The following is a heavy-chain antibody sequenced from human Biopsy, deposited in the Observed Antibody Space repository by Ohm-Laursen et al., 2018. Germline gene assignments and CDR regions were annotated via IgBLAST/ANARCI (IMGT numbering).Heavy chain of an antibody. Sequence: SETLSPTCNVSGGDINNYYWSWIRQPAGKGLEWIGRIYPGGSTNYNPSLKSRVTMSVDTSKKQLSLGLRSVTAADTAMYYCASVVLGPTNDAFDLWGQGTMVVVSS. V-gene: IGHV4-4*07. D-gene: IGHD3-22*01. CDR1: GGDINNYY. CDR3: ASVVLGPTNDAFDL. CDR2: IYPGGST. J-gene: IGHJ3*01.